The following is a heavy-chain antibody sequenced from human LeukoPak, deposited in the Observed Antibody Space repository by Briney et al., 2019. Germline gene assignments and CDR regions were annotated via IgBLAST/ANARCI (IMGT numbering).Heavy chain of an antibody. D-gene: IGHD4-11*01. V-gene: IGHV3-13*01. Sequence: GGSLRLSCAASGFTFSNYAMTWVRQAPGKGLEWVSGINTAGDTYYPGSVKGRFTISRENAKNSLYLQMDNLRAGDTAVYYCARGLPGGFDPWGQGTLVTVSS. CDR1: GFTFSNYA. CDR3: ARGLPGGFDP. CDR2: INTAGDT. J-gene: IGHJ5*02.